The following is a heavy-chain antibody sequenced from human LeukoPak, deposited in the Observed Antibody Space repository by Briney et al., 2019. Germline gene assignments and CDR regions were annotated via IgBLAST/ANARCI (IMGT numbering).Heavy chain of an antibody. D-gene: IGHD2-15*01. V-gene: IGHV3-48*04. CDR1: GFTFSSYS. Sequence: GGSLRLSCAASGFTFSSYSMNWVRQAPGKGLEWVSYISSSGSTIYYADSVKGRFTISRDNAKNSLYLQMNSLRAEDTAVYYCAREGRVAATDYFDYWGQGTLVTVSS. CDR3: AREGRVAATDYFDY. CDR2: ISSSGSTI. J-gene: IGHJ4*02.